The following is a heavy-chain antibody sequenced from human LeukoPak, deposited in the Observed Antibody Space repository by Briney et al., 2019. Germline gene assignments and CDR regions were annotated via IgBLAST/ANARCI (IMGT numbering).Heavy chain of an antibody. CDR3: ARDHGKQWPSYNWFDP. Sequence: ASVKVSCKASGYTFTNYGISWVRQAPGQGLEWMGWISAYNENTNYAQKFQGRVTMTTDTSTSTAHMELRSLRSDDTAVYYCARDHGKQWPSYNWFDPWGQGTLVTVSS. J-gene: IGHJ5*02. D-gene: IGHD6-19*01. V-gene: IGHV1-18*01. CDR1: GYTFTNYG. CDR2: ISAYNENT.